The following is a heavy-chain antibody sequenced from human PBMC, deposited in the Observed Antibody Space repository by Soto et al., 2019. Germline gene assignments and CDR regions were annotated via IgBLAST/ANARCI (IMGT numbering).Heavy chain of an antibody. V-gene: IGHV4-59*01. CDR1: GGSISSYY. J-gene: IGHJ5*02. CDR3: ARGTTDVLQFLEWVPNWFDP. Sequence: PSETLSLTCTVSGGSISSYYWSWIRQPPGKGLEWIGYIYYSGSTNYNPSLKSRVTISVDTSKNQVSRKLSSVTAADTAVYYCARGTTDVLQFLEWVPNWFDPWGQGTLVTVSS. D-gene: IGHD3-3*01. CDR2: IYYSGST.